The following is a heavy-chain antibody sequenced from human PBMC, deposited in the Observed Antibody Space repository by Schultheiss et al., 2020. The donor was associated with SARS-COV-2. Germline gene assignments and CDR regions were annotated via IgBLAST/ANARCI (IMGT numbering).Heavy chain of an antibody. D-gene: IGHD6-19*01. CDR2: IWYDGSNK. CDR1: GFTFSAYT. J-gene: IGHJ4*02. V-gene: IGHV3-33*06. Sequence: GGSLRLSCAASGFTFSAYTMNWVRQAPGKGLEWVAVIWYDGSNKYYADSVKGRFTISRDNSKNTLYLQMNSLRAEDTAVYYCAKDPRPVAVDYWGQGTLVTVSS. CDR3: AKDPRPVAVDY.